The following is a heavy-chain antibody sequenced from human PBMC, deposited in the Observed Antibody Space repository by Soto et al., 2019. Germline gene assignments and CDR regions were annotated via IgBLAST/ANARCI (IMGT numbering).Heavy chain of an antibody. D-gene: IGHD3-3*01. CDR2: MNPNSGNT. J-gene: IGHJ4*02. Sequence: GASVKVSCKASGYTFTSYDINWVRQATGQGLEWMGWMNPNSGNTGYAQKFQGRVTMTRNTSISTAYMELSSLRSEDTAVYYCARASNYDFWSGYYRATTYFDYWGQGTLVTVSS. CDR1: GYTFTSYD. V-gene: IGHV1-8*01. CDR3: ARASNYDFWSGYYRATTYFDY.